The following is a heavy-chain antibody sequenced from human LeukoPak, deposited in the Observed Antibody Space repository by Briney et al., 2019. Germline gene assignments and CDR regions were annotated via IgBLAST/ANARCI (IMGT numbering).Heavy chain of an antibody. D-gene: IGHD3-9*01. V-gene: IGHV3-23*01. CDR1: GVTSSSYA. Sequence: GGSLRLSCAASGVTSSSYAMSWVRQAPGKGLEWVSAISGSGGSTYYADSVNGRFTISRDNSKNTLYLQMNSLRTEDTAVYYCAKAEGYDILTGLDYWGQGTLVTVSS. CDR2: ISGSGGST. J-gene: IGHJ4*02. CDR3: AKAEGYDILTGLDY.